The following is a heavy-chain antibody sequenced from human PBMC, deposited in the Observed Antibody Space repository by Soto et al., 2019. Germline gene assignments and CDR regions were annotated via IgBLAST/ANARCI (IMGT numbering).Heavy chain of an antibody. CDR1: SPSISSYY. Sequence: SATLSLTCTVSSPSISSYYWSWIRQPPGKGPEWIGYIYYSGSTNYNPSLKSRVTISVDTSKKQFSLKLSSVTAADTAVYYCARQGHYYDSSGYSWFDPWGQGTLVTVS. CDR2: IYYSGST. V-gene: IGHV4-59*08. J-gene: IGHJ5*02. CDR3: ARQGHYYDSSGYSWFDP. D-gene: IGHD3-22*01.